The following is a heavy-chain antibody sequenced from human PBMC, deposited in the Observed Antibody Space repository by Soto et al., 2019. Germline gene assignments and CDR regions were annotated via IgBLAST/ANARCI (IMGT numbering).Heavy chain of an antibody. CDR2: IYYSGST. V-gene: IGHV4-30-4*01. CDR3: ARALGYDILTGYFSTHDY. D-gene: IGHD3-9*01. CDR1: GGSISSGDYY. J-gene: IGHJ4*02. Sequence: QVQLQESGPGLVKPSQTLSLTCTVSGGSISSGDYYWSWIRQPPGKGLECIGYIYYSGSTYYNPSLKSRVTISVDTSKNQFSLKLSSVTAADTAVYYCARALGYDILTGYFSTHDYWGQGTLVTVSS.